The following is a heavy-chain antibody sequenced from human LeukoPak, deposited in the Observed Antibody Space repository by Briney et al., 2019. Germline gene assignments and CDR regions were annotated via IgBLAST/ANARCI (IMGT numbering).Heavy chain of an antibody. V-gene: IGHV3-48*01. CDR3: ARDPEGGYSGYVRSY. Sequence: GGSLRLSCAASGFTFSSYSMNWVRQAPGKGLEWVSYISGSSITIFYADSVKGRFTISRDNAKNSLYLQMNGLRAEDTAVYYCARDPEGGYSGYVRSYWGQGTLVTVSS. CDR2: ISGSSITI. D-gene: IGHD5-12*01. CDR1: GFTFSSYS. J-gene: IGHJ4*02.